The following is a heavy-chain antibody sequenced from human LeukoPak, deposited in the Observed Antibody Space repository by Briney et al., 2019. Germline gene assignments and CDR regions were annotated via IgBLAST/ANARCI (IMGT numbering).Heavy chain of an antibody. V-gene: IGHV4-61*08. D-gene: IGHD3-16*01. CDR2: IYYSGST. CDR1: GGSISSGGYY. J-gene: IGHJ4*02. CDR3: ARWGVVFEQDYFDY. Sequence: SETLSLTCTVSGGSISSGGYYWSWIRQHPGKGLEWIGYIYYSGSTNYNPSLKSRVTISVDTSKNQFSLKLSSVTAADTAVYYCARWGVVFEQDYFDYWGQGTLVTVSS.